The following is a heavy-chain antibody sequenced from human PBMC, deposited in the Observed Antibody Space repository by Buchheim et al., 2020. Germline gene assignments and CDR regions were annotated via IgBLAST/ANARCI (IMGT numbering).Heavy chain of an antibody. CDR2: VDYSGSA. J-gene: IGHJ6*02. Sequence: QVQLQESGPGLVRPSETLSLTCTVSGGSISPYYWSWIRQSPGKRLEWIGYVDYSGSAYYNPSLESRLSISFDTSRNRVSLKVISVTAADTAIYYCARVPRAIYGGRFYFHGMDVWSQGTT. CDR1: GGSISPYY. V-gene: IGHV4-59*01. CDR3: ARVPRAIYGGRFYFHGMDV. D-gene: IGHD3-3*01.